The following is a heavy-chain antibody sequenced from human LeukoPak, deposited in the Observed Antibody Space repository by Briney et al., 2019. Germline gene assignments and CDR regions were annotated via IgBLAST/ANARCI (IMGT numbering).Heavy chain of an antibody. Sequence: GGSLRLSCSPSGFTFSDYPMHWVRQAPGKGLESVSTISSNGGNTHYADSVKGRFTISRDNSKNTLYLQMSSLRAEDTALYYCVKDLDDYPPSDAFDLWGQGTMVTVSS. J-gene: IGHJ3*01. CDR2: ISSNGGNT. D-gene: IGHD5-24*01. CDR3: VKDLDDYPPSDAFDL. V-gene: IGHV3-64D*06. CDR1: GFTFSDYP.